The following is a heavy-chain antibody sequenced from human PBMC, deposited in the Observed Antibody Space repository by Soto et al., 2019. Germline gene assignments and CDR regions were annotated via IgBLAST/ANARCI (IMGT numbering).Heavy chain of an antibody. CDR3: ARLADYYDFCSGYYPNYYYGMDV. CDR1: GGSISSSSYY. V-gene: IGHV4-39*01. Sequence: SETLSLTCTVSGGSISSSSYYWGWIRQPPGKGLEWIGSIYYSGSTYYNPSLKSRVTISVDTSKNQFSLKLSSVTAADTAVYYCARLADYYDFCSGYYPNYYYGMDVWGQGTMVTVSS. D-gene: IGHD3-3*01. CDR2: IYYSGST. J-gene: IGHJ6*02.